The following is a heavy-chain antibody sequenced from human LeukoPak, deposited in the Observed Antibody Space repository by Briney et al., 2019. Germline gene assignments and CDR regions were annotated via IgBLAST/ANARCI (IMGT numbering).Heavy chain of an antibody. CDR3: ARGQYDRSPFLQH. CDR2: VRFDGSHQ. J-gene: IGHJ1*01. D-gene: IGHD3-22*01. CDR1: GFTFSTYG. Sequence: GGSLRLSCAASGFTFSTYGMHWVRQAPGKGLEWVAFVRFDGSHQYYADSVKGRFTISRDNAKNSLYLQMNSLRAEDTAVYYCARGQYDRSPFLQHWGQGTLVTVSS. V-gene: IGHV3-30*02.